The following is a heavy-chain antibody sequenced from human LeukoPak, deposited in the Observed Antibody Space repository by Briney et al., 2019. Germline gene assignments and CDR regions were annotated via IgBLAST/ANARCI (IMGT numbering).Heavy chain of an antibody. Sequence: GGSLRLSCAASGFTFSSYAMSWVRQAPGKGLEWVSSISSSSSYIYYADSVKGRFTISRDNAKNSLYLQMNSLRAEDTAVYYCARDLMVVAASDAFDIWGQGTMVTVSS. J-gene: IGHJ3*02. V-gene: IGHV3-21*01. CDR3: ARDLMVVAASDAFDI. D-gene: IGHD2-15*01. CDR2: ISSSSSYI. CDR1: GFTFSSYA.